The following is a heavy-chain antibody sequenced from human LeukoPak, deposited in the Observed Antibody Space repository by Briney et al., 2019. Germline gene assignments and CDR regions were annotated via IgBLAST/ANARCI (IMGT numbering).Heavy chain of an antibody. CDR2: INPSSGYT. Sequence: ASVKVSCKASGYTFTSYYMHWVRQAPGQGLEWMAIINPSSGYTTYAQEFQGRVTMTRDTSTSTVYMELSSLSSEDTAVYYCGRAQGDSGTYPPFDYWGQGTLVTVSS. CDR1: GYTFTSYY. J-gene: IGHJ4*02. V-gene: IGHV1-46*01. D-gene: IGHD1-26*01. CDR3: GRAQGDSGTYPPFDY.